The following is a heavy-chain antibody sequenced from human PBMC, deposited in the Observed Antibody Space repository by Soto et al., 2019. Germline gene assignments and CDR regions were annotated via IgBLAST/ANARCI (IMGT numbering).Heavy chain of an antibody. J-gene: IGHJ1*01. CDR1: GYTFTSYG. CDR3: ARGRVPVAVFRAEYFQH. CDR2: ISAYNGNT. Sequence: ASVTVSCKASGYTFTSYGISWMRQAPGQGLEWMGWISAYNGNTNYAQKLQCRVTMTTDTSTSTAYMELRSLRSDDTAVYYCARGRVPVAVFRAEYFQHWGQGTLVTVSS. D-gene: IGHD3-10*01. V-gene: IGHV1-18*04.